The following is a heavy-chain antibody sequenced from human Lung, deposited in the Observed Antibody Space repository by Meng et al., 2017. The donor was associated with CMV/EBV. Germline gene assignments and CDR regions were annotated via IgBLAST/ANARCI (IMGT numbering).Heavy chain of an antibody. CDR1: GGSVSNDRYF. CDR3: VRDEIVGATTRGIDV. CDR2: IYYSGST. D-gene: IGHD1-26*01. J-gene: IGHJ6*02. Sequence: SETXSLTCTVSGGSVSNDRYFWGWIRQTPGKRLEWLGYIYYSGSTYYNPALKSRVTISVDTSKNQFSLRLSSVTVADTAIFYCVRDEIVGATTRGIDVWGRGTXVTVSS. V-gene: IGHV4-61*01.